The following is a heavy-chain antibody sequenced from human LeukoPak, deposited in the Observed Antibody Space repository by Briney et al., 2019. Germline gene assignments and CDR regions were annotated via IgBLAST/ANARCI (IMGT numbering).Heavy chain of an antibody. V-gene: IGHV3-7*01. Sequence: PGGSLRLSCAASGFTLSTYYISWVRQAPGKGLEWVANIKQDGTGESYVDSVKGRFTISRDNTKNSLYLQMNSLKVEDTAVYYCARDRRAENTPYNWFDPWGQGTLVTVSS. D-gene: IGHD2-15*01. CDR3: ARDRRAENTPYNWFDP. J-gene: IGHJ5*02. CDR2: IKQDGTGE. CDR1: GFTLSTYY.